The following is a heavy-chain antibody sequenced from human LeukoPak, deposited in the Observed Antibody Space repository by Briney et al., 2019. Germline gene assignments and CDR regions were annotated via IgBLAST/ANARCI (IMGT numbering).Heavy chain of an antibody. V-gene: IGHV4-39*07. CDR1: GGSISSSSYY. CDR2: IYYNGST. D-gene: IGHD6-13*01. J-gene: IGHJ5*02. Sequence: PSETLSLTCTVSGGSISSSSYYWGWIRQPPGKGLEWIGSIYYNGSTYYNPSLKSRVTISVDTSKNQFSLKLSSVTAADTAVYYCARDMRGGAAAGTDWFDPWGQGTLVTVSS. CDR3: ARDMRGGAAAGTDWFDP.